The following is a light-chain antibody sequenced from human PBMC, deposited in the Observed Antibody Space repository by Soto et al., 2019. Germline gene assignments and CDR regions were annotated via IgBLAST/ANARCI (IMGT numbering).Light chain of an antibody. Sequence: QSALTQPASVSGSPGQSITISCTGTSSDVGSSNLVSWYQQHPGKAPKVMIFEGSQRPSGVSHRFSGSKSGNTASLTISGLQAEDEADYYCCSFVSSRTYVFGTGTKLTVL. CDR3: CSFVSSRTYV. V-gene: IGLV2-23*01. J-gene: IGLJ1*01. CDR1: SSDVGSSNL. CDR2: EGS.